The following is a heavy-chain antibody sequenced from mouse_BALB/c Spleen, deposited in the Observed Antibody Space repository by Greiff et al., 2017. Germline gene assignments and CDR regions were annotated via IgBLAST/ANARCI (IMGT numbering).Heavy chain of an antibody. CDR3: ARTRYDEENYFDY. CDR2: ISSGGSYT. Sequence: EVQRVESGGDLVKPGGSLKLSCAASGFTFSSYGMSWVRQTPDKRLEWVATISSGGSYTYYPDSVKGRFTISRDNAKNTLYLQMSSLKSEDTAMYYCARTRYDEENYFDYWGQGTTLTVSS. V-gene: IGHV5-6*01. D-gene: IGHD2-14*01. J-gene: IGHJ2*01. CDR1: GFTFSSYG.